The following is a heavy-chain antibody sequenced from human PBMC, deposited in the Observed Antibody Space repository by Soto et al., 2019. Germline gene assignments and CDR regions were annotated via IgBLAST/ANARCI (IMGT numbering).Heavy chain of an antibody. V-gene: IGHV1-69*18. CDR3: ARDIRLWGSTGWKRENLFDI. D-gene: IGHD3-16*01. J-gene: IGHJ3*02. CDR2: IIPIFGTP. CDR1: GGNFNTYP. Sequence: QVQLEQSGAEVKRPGSSVKVSCKTSGGNFNTYPISWVRQAPGHRLEWMGKIIPIFGTPDYAQKFQGRVTINADEATTTVSMELRSLKYDDSALYYCARDIRLWGSTGWKRENLFDIWGQGTMVTVSS.